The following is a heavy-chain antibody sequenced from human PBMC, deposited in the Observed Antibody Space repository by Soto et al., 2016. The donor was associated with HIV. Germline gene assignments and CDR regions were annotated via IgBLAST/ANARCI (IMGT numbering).Heavy chain of an antibody. J-gene: IGHJ3*01. V-gene: IGHV3-53*02. CDR1: GFTVTYNY. CDR2: IYSGGST. Sequence: EVQLVETGGGLIQPGGSLRLSCAASGFTVTYNYMSWVRQAPGKGLEWVSVIYSGGSTYYADSVKGRFTISRDNSKNTVYLQMSSLRAKDTAIYYCARGPYSSSWYAFDVWGRGTMVTVSS. D-gene: IGHD6-13*01. CDR3: ARGPYSSSWYAFDV.